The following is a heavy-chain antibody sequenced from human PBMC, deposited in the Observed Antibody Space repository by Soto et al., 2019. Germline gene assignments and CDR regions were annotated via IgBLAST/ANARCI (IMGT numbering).Heavy chain of an antibody. V-gene: IGHV3-30*18. CDR2: ISFDGSNK. Sequence: QVQLVESGGGVVQPGRSLRLSCAASGFTFSSFGMHWVRQAPGKGLEWVAVISFDGSNKYYADSVKGRFTISRDNSKNTXSXXMNSLKAEDTAVYYCAKDTSKYSNNWPAYYGLDVWGQGTTVTVSS. D-gene: IGHD1-1*01. CDR3: AKDTSKYSNNWPAYYGLDV. CDR1: GFTFSSFG. J-gene: IGHJ6*02.